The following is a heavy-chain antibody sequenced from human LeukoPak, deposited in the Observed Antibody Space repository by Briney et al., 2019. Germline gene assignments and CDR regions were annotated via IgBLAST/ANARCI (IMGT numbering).Heavy chain of an antibody. V-gene: IGHV1-69*05. Sequence: SVKVPCKASGGTFSSYAISWVRQAPGQGLEWMGGIIPIFGTANYAQKFLGRVTITTDESTSTAYMELSSLRSEDTAVYYCARRNCSGTSCRRRGWFDPWGQGPLVTVSS. D-gene: IGHD2-2*01. CDR3: ARRNCSGTSCRRRGWFDP. CDR1: GGTFSSYA. CDR2: IIPIFGTA. J-gene: IGHJ5*02.